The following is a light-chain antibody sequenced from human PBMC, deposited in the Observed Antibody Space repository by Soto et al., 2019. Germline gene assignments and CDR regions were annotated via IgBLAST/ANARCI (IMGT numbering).Light chain of an antibody. V-gene: IGLV2-8*01. CDR2: EVN. CDR1: SSDVGGYNY. Sequence: SVLTQPPSASGSPGQSVAISCTGTSSDVGGYNYVSWYQQHPGKAPKLMIYEVNKRPSGVPDRFSGSKSGNTASLTVSGLQAEDEADYYCSSYAGSSNVFGTGT. J-gene: IGLJ1*01. CDR3: SSYAGSSNV.